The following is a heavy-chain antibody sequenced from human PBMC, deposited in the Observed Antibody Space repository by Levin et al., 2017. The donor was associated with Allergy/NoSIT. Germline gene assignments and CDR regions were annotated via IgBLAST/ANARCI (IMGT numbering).Heavy chain of an antibody. V-gene: IGHV4-59*08. CDR3: ARHWDYYGSGSYYNVELFDY. Sequence: ESLKISCTVSGGSISSYYWSWIRQPPGKGLEWIGYIYYSGSTNYNPSLKSRVTISVDTSKHQFSLKLSSVTAADTAVYYCARHWDYYGSGSYYNVELFDYWGQGTLVTVSS. D-gene: IGHD3-10*01. CDR1: GGSISSYY. J-gene: IGHJ4*02. CDR2: IYYSGST.